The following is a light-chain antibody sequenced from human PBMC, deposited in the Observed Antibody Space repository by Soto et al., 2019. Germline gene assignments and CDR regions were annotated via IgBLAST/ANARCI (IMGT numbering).Light chain of an antibody. J-gene: IGKJ4*01. V-gene: IGKV3-15*01. CDR3: QHDVTWPLT. CDR2: DTS. CDR1: QGIGDT. Sequence: EIVMTQSPATLSVSPGEGKTLSCRASQGIGDTLAWYQQKPGQTPRLPIYDTSIRAIVVPARFSGSRSGAEFTLTITSLHSEDFAVYYCQHDVTWPLTLGGGTKVESK.